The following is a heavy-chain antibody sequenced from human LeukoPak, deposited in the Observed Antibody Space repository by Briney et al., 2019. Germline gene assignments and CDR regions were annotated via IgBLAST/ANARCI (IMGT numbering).Heavy chain of an antibody. D-gene: IGHD2-2*02. J-gene: IGHJ4*02. V-gene: IGHV3-48*03. Sequence: GGSLRLSCAASGFTLIRHEMNWVRQAPGKGLEWVSFISRSGRNTDYADSVKGRFTISRDDAKNSLYLQLNSLRADDTAVYYCARDAACTTSTCYKQVDSWGQGTLVTVSS. CDR2: ISRSGRNT. CDR3: ARDAACTTSTCYKQVDS. CDR1: GFTLIRHE.